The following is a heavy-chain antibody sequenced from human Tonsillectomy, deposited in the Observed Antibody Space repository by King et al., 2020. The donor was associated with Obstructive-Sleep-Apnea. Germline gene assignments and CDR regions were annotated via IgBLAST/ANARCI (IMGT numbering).Heavy chain of an antibody. D-gene: IGHD1-26*01. Sequence: VQLVESGGGVVQPGRSLRLSCAASGFTFSSYAMHWVRQAPGKGLEWVAVISYDGSYKYYADSVKGRFTISRDNSKNTLYLQMNSLRADDTAVHYCARARSGSSYKGVDYWGQGTLVTVSS. CDR2: ISYDGSYK. CDR3: ARARSGSSYKGVDY. CDR1: GFTFSSYA. J-gene: IGHJ4*02. V-gene: IGHV3-30*04.